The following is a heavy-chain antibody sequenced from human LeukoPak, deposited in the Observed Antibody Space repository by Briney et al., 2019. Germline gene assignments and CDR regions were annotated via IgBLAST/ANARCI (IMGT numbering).Heavy chain of an antibody. V-gene: IGHV3-23*01. CDR1: GFTFSSYA. CDR3: VKDYSTIAAAANPLFDY. J-gene: IGHJ4*02. D-gene: IGHD6-13*01. CDR2: ITGSGDTT. Sequence: GGSPRLSCAASGFTFSSYAVTWVRQAPGKGLEWVSGITGSGDTTFYADSVKGRFTISRDNSKNTLYLQMHSLRAEDTAVYYCVKDYSTIAAAANPLFDYWGQGALVTVSS.